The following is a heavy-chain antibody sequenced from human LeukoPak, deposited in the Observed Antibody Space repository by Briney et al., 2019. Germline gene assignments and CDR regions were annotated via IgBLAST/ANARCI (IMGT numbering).Heavy chain of an antibody. Sequence: GGSLRLSCAASGFTFSSYAMSWVRQAPGKGLEWVSAISGSGGSTYYADSVKGRFTISRDNSKNTLYLQMNCLRAEDTAVYYCAKDPHSNGWYYFDYWGRGTLVTVSS. CDR3: AKDPHSNGWYYFDY. V-gene: IGHV3-23*01. J-gene: IGHJ4*02. CDR2: ISGSGGST. CDR1: GFTFSSYA. D-gene: IGHD6-19*01.